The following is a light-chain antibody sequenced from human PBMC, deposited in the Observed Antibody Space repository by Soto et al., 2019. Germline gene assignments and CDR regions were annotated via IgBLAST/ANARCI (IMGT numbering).Light chain of an antibody. J-gene: IGKJ5*01. CDR3: QQSYSTPSIT. CDR1: QSISSY. CDR2: AAS. V-gene: IGKV1-39*01. Sequence: DIQITQSPSSLSASVGDRVTITCRASQSISSYLNWYQQKPGKAPKLLIYAASSLQSGVPSRFSGSGSGTDFTLTISSLRPEDFATYYGQQSYSTPSITFGQGTRLEIK.